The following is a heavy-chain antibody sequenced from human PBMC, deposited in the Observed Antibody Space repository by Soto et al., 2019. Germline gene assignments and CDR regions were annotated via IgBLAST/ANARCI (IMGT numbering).Heavy chain of an antibody. J-gene: IGHJ4*02. Sequence: EVQLLESGGGLVQPGGSLRLSCAASGFTFRSYAMSWVRQAPGKGLECVSAISGSGGSTYYGDSVKGRFTISRDNSKNTLYLQMNSLGAGDTAVYYCAKGGGSCCFDCWGQGTLVTVSS. CDR2: ISGSGGST. CDR3: AKGGGSCCFDC. D-gene: IGHD2-15*01. CDR1: GFTFRSYA. V-gene: IGHV3-23*01.